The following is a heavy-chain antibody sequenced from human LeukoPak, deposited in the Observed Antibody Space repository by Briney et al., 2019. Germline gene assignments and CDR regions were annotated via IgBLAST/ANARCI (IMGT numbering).Heavy chain of an antibody. CDR1: GFTFSDYY. J-gene: IGHJ4*02. Sequence: GGSLRLSCAASGFTFSDYYMSWIRQAPGKGLEWVSYISSSGSTIYYADSVKGRFTISRDNAKNSLYLQMSGLRAEDTAVYYCAREGGAIGSGWVAFDYWGQGTLVTVSS. CDR2: ISSSGSTI. D-gene: IGHD6-19*01. CDR3: AREGGAIGSGWVAFDY. V-gene: IGHV3-11*01.